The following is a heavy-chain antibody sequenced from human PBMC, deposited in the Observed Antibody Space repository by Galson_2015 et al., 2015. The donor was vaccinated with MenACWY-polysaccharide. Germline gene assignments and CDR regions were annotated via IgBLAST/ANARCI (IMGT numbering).Heavy chain of an antibody. D-gene: IGHD3-10*01. Sequence: QSGAEVKKPGESLTISCKGSGYSFTSYWIAWVRQMPGKGLEWMGVIYPGDSDIRYRPPFQGQVTISADKSISTAYLQWSSLRASDTAIYYCTIPHYFSSGSYSAPFGYWGQGTLVTVSS. J-gene: IGHJ4*02. CDR1: GYSFTSYW. CDR2: IYPGDSDI. V-gene: IGHV5-51*01. CDR3: TIPHYFSSGSYSAPFGY.